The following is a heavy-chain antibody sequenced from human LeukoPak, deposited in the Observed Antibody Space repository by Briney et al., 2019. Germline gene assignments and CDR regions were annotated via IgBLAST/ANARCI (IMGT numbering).Heavy chain of an antibody. Sequence: GGSLRLSCAASGFTFTNYAMSWVRQTPGKGLVLVSRINSDGSSTYYADSVKGRFTISRDNAKNTLYLPMNSLRAEDTAVYYCAGDRRELLLDAFDIWGQGTMVAVSS. J-gene: IGHJ3*02. D-gene: IGHD1-7*01. CDR3: AGDRRELLLDAFDI. CDR1: GFTFTNYA. V-gene: IGHV3-74*01. CDR2: INSDGSST.